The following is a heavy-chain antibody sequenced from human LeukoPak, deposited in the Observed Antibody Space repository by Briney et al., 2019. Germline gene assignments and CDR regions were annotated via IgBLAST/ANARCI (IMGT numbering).Heavy chain of an antibody. CDR1: GGSISSGSYY. J-gene: IGHJ4*02. Sequence: PSQTLSLTCTVSGGSISSGSYYWSWIRQPAGKGLEWIGRIYTSGSTNYNPSLKSRVTISVDTSKTQFSLKLSSVTAADTAVFYCASSDSSGYYVAYWGQGTLVIVSS. CDR3: ASSDSSGYYVAY. CDR2: IYTSGST. D-gene: IGHD3-22*01. V-gene: IGHV4-61*02.